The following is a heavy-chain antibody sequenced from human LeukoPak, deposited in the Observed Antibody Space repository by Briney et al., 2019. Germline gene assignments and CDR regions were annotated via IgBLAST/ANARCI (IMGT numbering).Heavy chain of an antibody. V-gene: IGHV3-7*01. CDR1: GFTLTSYY. D-gene: IGHD3-10*01. Sequence: GGSLRLSCAASGFTLTSYYMSWVRQAPGKGLEWVANINQDGSDKYYVDSVKGRFTISRDNAKNSLYLQMNSLRVEDTAVYYCARSGVVWFGEFDPWGQGTLVTVSS. J-gene: IGHJ5*02. CDR3: ARSGVVWFGEFDP. CDR2: INQDGSDK.